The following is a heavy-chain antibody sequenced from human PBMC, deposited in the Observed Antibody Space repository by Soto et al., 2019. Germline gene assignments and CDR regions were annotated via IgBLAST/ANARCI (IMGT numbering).Heavy chain of an antibody. CDR2: IYYSGST. CDR1: GGSISSGGYY. CDR3: ARDSGNYYGSGSQVYGMDV. Sequence: SETLSLTCTVSGGSISSGGYYWSWTRQHPGKGLEWIGYIYYSGSTYYNPSLKSRVTISVDTSKNQFSLKLSSVAAADTAVYYCARDSGNYYGSGSQVYGMDVWGQGTTVTVSS. J-gene: IGHJ6*02. V-gene: IGHV4-31*03. D-gene: IGHD3-10*01.